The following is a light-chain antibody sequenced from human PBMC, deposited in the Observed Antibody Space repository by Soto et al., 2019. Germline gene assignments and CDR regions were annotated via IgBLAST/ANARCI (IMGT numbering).Light chain of an antibody. CDR3: QKYNSALSLT. Sequence: DIQMTQSPSSLSASVGDRVTITCRASQGISNYLAWYQQKPGKVPKLLIYAASTLQSGVPSRFSGSGFGTDFTLTISSLQPEDVATYYCQKYNSALSLTFGGGTKVEIK. V-gene: IGKV1-27*01. CDR1: QGISNY. J-gene: IGKJ4*01. CDR2: AAS.